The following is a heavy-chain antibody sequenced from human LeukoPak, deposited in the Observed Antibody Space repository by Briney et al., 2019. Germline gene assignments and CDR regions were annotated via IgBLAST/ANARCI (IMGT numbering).Heavy chain of an antibody. V-gene: IGHV3-74*01. CDR3: ARDLVLGSGSYGQ. D-gene: IGHD3-10*01. Sequence: GGSLRLSCEASGFTFSTYWMHWVRQAPGKGLVWVSRIHGDGTFTTSADSVKGRFTISRDNAQDMVYLQMNSLRVEGTAVYYCARDLVLGSGSYGQWGQGTLVTVSS. J-gene: IGHJ4*02. CDR1: GFTFSTYW. CDR2: IHGDGTFT.